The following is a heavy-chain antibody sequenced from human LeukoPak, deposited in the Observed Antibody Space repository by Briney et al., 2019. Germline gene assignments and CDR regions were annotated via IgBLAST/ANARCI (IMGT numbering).Heavy chain of an antibody. D-gene: IGHD3-16*01. V-gene: IGHV3-23*01. Sequence: PGGSLRLSCAASGFTFSSYAMSWVRQAPGKGLEWVSAISGSGGSTYYADSVKGRFTISRDNSKNTLYLQMYSLRVEDTAMYYCAKDLRPSGNYGYFDYWGQGTLVTVSS. CDR3: AKDLRPSGNYGYFDY. CDR2: ISGSGGST. CDR1: GFTFSSYA. J-gene: IGHJ4*02.